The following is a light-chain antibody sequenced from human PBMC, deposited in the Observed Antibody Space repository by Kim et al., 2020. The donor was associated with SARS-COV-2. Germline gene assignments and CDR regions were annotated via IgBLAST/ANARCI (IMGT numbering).Light chain of an antibody. Sequence: SSELTQDPAVSVALGQTVRITCQGDSLRTFYASWYQQKPGQAPVLVIYGKNNRPSGIPDRFPGSSSGNTAPLTITGAQAEDEADYYCNSRDSSGNHLVFGGGTQLTVL. J-gene: IGLJ2*01. CDR2: GKN. CDR1: SLRTFY. V-gene: IGLV3-19*01. CDR3: NSRDSSGNHLV.